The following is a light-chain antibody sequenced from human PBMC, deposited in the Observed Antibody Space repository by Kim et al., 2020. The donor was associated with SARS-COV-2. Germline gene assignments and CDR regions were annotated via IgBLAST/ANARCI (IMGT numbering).Light chain of an antibody. CDR2: DAS. V-gene: IGKV1-39*01. Sequence: GDTATITCRASQTIGKAVNWYQQKPGRSPNIVIFDASSLETGVPSRFSGSVSGVDFTLTISSLQPDDLGTYYCQQSFTTPLTFGQGTRLEIK. CDR1: QTIGKA. CDR3: QQSFTTPLT. J-gene: IGKJ5*01.